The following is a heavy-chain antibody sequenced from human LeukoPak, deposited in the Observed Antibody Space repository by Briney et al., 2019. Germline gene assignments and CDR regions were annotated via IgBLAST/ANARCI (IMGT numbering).Heavy chain of an antibody. CDR1: GGSISSYY. D-gene: IGHD6-13*01. J-gene: IGHJ5*02. V-gene: IGHV4-59*01. Sequence: PSETLSLTCTVSGGSISSYYWSWIRQPPGKGLEWIGYIYYSGSTNYNPSLKSRVTISVDTSKNQFSLKLSSVTAADTAVYYCARVPGNNWFDPWGQGTLVTVSS. CDR3: ARVPGNNWFDP. CDR2: IYYSGST.